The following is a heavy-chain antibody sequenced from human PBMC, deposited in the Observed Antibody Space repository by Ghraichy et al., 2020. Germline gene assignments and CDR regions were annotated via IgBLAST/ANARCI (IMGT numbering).Heavy chain of an antibody. D-gene: IGHD3-9*01. J-gene: IGHJ3*02. CDR2: IYYSGST. CDR1: GGSVSSGSYY. V-gene: IGHV4-61*01. Sequence: SQTLSLTCTVSGGSVSSGSYYWSWIRQPPGKGLEWIGYIYYSGSTNYNPSLKSRVTISVDTSKNQFSLKLSSVTAADTAVYYCAREGHTELRYFDGYIDAFDIWGQGTMVTVSS. CDR3: AREGHTELRYFDGYIDAFDI.